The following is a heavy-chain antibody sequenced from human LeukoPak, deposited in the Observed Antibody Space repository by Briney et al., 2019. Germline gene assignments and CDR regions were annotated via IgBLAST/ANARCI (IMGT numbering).Heavy chain of an antibody. CDR1: GFTFSRYW. V-gene: IGHV3-74*01. J-gene: IGHJ4*02. Sequence: GGSLRLSCAASGFTFSRYWMHWVRQAPGKGLVWVSCIKSDGSSTSIADSAKGRFTISRDSAKNTVYLQMNSLRAEDTAVYYCVRDNRSYNFDYWGQGTLVTVSS. CDR2: IKSDGSST. D-gene: IGHD1-26*01. CDR3: VRDNRSYNFDY.